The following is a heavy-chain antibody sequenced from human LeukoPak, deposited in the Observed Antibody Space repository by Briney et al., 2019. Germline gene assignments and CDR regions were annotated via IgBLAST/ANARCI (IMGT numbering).Heavy chain of an antibody. Sequence: SQTLSLTCTVSGGSISSGDYYWSWIRQPPGKGLEWIGYIYYSGSTYYNPSLKSRVTISVDTSKNQFSLKLSSETAADTAVYYCARSRITMVRGVIYYYYGMDVWGQGTTVTVSS. CDR3: ARSRITMVRGVIYYYYGMDV. J-gene: IGHJ6*02. CDR2: IYYSGST. D-gene: IGHD3-10*01. CDR1: GGSISSGDYY. V-gene: IGHV4-30-4*01.